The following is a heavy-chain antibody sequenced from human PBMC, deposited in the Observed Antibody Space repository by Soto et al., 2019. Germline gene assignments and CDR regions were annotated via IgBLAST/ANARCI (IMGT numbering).Heavy chain of an antibody. Sequence: PGESLKISCKGSGYSFTSYWIGWVRQMPGKGLECVGIIYPGDSDTRYSPSFQGQVTISADKTISTAYLQWSSLKASDTAMYYCARRGYSYGIYYYGMDVWGQGTTVTVYS. V-gene: IGHV5-51*01. D-gene: IGHD5-18*01. CDR3: ARRGYSYGIYYYGMDV. J-gene: IGHJ6*02. CDR2: IYPGDSDT. CDR1: GYSFTSYW.